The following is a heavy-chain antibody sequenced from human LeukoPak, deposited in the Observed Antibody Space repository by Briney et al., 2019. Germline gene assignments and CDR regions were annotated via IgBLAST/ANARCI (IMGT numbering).Heavy chain of an antibody. D-gene: IGHD5-18*01. CDR1: GFTFDDYA. J-gene: IGHJ6*02. CDR3: AKVMDADYYYYGMDV. CDR2: ISWNSGSI. Sequence: GRSLRLSCAASGFTFDDYAMHWVRQAPGKGLEWVSGISWNSGSIGYADSVKGRFTISRDNAKNSLYLQMNSLRAEDTVLYYCAKVMDADYYYYGMDVWGQGTTVTVSS. V-gene: IGHV3-9*01.